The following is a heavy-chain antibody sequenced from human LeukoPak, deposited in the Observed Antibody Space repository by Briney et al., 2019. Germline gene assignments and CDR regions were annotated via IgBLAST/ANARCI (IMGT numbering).Heavy chain of an antibody. V-gene: IGHV2-70*11. CDR2: IDWDDAK. CDR1: GFSLSTSGMC. CDR3: ARMISVGNWNFDY. J-gene: IGHJ4*02. Sequence: SGPTLVNPTQTLTLTCSFCGFSLSTSGMCVTWIRQPPGKALEWLARIDWDDAKYYSTSLKTRLTISKDTSINQVVLTMTSMDPVDTATYYCARMISVGNWNFDYWGQGTLVTVSS. D-gene: IGHD1-1*01.